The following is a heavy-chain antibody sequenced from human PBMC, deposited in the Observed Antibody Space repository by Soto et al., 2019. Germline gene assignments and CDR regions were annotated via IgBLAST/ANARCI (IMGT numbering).Heavy chain of an antibody. J-gene: IGHJ4*02. CDR1: CGSISSYY. CDR2: IYYSGST. CDR3: ASVGTPAVRGVEEP. V-gene: IGHV4-59*01. D-gene: IGHD3-10*01. Sequence: PSEPLSLTCTVSCGSISSYYWSWIRQPPGKGLEWIGYIYYSGSTNYNPSLKSRVTISVDTSKNQFSLKLSSVTAADTAVYYCASVGTPAVRGVEEPWGQGNLVTVS.